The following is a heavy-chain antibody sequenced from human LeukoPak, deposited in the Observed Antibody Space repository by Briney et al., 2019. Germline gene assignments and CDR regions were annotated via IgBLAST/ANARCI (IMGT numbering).Heavy chain of an antibody. CDR3: ARSGPWGAFDI. CDR2: IYYSGST. CDR1: GDSIRSYY. D-gene: IGHD7-27*01. V-gene: IGHV4-59*01. J-gene: IGHJ3*02. Sequence: SETLSLTCTVSGDSIRSYYCSWIRQSPGQGLEWIGYIYYSGSTNYHPSLKSRITISVDRSKNQFSLKLSSVTAADTAVYYCARSGPWGAFDIWGQGTMVTVSS.